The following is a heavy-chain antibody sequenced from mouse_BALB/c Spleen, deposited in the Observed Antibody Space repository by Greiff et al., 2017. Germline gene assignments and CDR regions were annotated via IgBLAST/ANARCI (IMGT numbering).Heavy chain of an antibody. D-gene: IGHD1-1*01. J-gene: IGHJ2*01. CDR2: IDPENGDT. V-gene: IGHV14-4*02. Sequence: EVQLQQSGAELVRSGASVKLSCTASGFNIKDYYMHWVKQRPEQGLEWIGWIDPENGDTEYAPKFQGKATMTADTSSNTAYLQLSSLTSEDTAVYYCNADYGSSRWGQGTTLTVSS. CDR1: GFNIKDYY. CDR3: NADYGSSR.